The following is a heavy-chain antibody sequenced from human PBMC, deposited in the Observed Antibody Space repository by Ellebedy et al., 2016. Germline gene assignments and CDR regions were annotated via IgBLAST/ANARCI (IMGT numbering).Heavy chain of an antibody. CDR3: AKVQSLGGNDYGAFDI. CDR2: IRGRGDIT. Sequence: GESLKISCAASGFTFSSYTMSWVRQAPGKGLEWVSAIRGRGDITSYADSVKGRFTISRDNSKNTLDLQMNTLRAEDTAVYFCAKVQSLGGNDYGAFDIWGQGTMVTVSS. J-gene: IGHJ3*02. V-gene: IGHV3-23*01. D-gene: IGHD4-17*01. CDR1: GFTFSSYT.